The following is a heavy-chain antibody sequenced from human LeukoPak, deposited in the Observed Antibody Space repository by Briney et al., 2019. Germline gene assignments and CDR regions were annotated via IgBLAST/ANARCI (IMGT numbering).Heavy chain of an antibody. CDR2: IIPIFGTA. V-gene: IGHV1-69*05. J-gene: IGHJ5*02. CDR1: GYTFTSYY. Sequence: SVKVSCKASGYTFTSYYMHWMRQAPGQGLEWMGGIIPIFGTANYAQKFQGRVTITTDESTSTAYMELSSLRSEDTAVYYCARYDFWSGYWNWFDPWGQGTLVTVSS. D-gene: IGHD3-3*01. CDR3: ARYDFWSGYWNWFDP.